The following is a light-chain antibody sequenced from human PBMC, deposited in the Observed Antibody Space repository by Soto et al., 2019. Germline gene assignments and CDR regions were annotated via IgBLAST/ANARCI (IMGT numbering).Light chain of an antibody. J-gene: IGKJ3*01. Sequence: EIVLTQSPATLSVSPGERATLSCRASESVTSSLAWYRQKPGQAPRLLIYHTSNRATGIPARFSGSGSGTDFTLTISNVEPEDFAVHYCQQRSHWPAFTFGPGTKVDIK. CDR1: ESVTSS. CDR3: QQRSHWPAFT. V-gene: IGKV3-11*01. CDR2: HTS.